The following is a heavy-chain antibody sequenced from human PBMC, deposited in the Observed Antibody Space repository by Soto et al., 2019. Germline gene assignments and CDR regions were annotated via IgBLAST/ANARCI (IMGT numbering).Heavy chain of an antibody. CDR3: ARGKEATYYDILTGRYYYYYYMDV. CDR2: INHSGST. J-gene: IGHJ6*03. D-gene: IGHD3-9*01. CDR1: GGSFSGYY. Sequence: QVQLQQWGAGLLKPSETLSLTCAVYGGSFSGYYWSWIRQHPGKGLEWIGEINHSGSTNYNPSLKSRATISVYTSKNQFSLKLSSVTAADTAVYYCARGKEATYYDILTGRYYYYYYMDVWGKGTTVTVSS. V-gene: IGHV4-34*01.